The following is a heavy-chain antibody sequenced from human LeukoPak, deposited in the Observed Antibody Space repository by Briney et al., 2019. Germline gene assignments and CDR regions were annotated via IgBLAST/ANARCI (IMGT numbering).Heavy chain of an antibody. CDR3: ARQAHYYDSSGYYYINY. J-gene: IGHJ4*02. Sequence: ASVKVSCKASGYTFTDYYMHWVRQAPGQGLEWMGWINTNTGNPTYAQGFTGRFVFSLDTSVSTPYLQISSLKAEDTAVYYCARQAHYYDSSGYYYINYWGQGTLVTVSS. CDR1: GYTFTDYY. V-gene: IGHV7-4-1*02. D-gene: IGHD3-22*01. CDR2: INTNTGNP.